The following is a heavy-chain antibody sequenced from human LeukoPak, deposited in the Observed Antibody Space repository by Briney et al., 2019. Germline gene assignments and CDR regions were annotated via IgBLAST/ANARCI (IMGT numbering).Heavy chain of an antibody. V-gene: IGHV3-48*04. CDR2: ISSSSSNI. D-gene: IGHD6-6*01. CDR3: ARGGAARPDY. Sequence: PGGSLRLSCAASGFTFSSYSMNWVRQAPGKGLEWVSYISSSSSNIAYADSVKGRFTISRDNVKNLLYLQINSLRVEDTSIYYCARGGAARPDYWGQGTLVTVSS. CDR1: GFTFSSYS. J-gene: IGHJ4*02.